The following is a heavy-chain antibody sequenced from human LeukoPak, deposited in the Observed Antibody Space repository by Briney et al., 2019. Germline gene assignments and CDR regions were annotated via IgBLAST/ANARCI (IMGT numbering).Heavy chain of an antibody. D-gene: IGHD3-3*01. V-gene: IGHV4-39*01. Sequence: SETLSLTCTVSGGSISSSSYYWGWIRQPPGKGLEWIGSIYYSGSTYYNPSLKSRVTMSVDTSKNQFSLKLSSVTAADTAVYYCARHEDDFGTDYWGQGTLVTVSS. CDR2: IYYSGST. CDR1: GGSISSSSYY. J-gene: IGHJ4*02. CDR3: ARHEDDFGTDY.